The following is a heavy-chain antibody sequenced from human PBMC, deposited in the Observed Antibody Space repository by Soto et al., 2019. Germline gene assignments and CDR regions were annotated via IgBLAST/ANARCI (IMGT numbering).Heavy chain of an antibody. Sequence: ASVKVSCKASGYTFTSYGISCVRQAPGQGLEWMGWISAYNGNTNYAQKLQGRVTMTTDTSTSTAYMELRSLRSDDTAVYYCARVLRYFDWLSQMGSAAEYWGQGTLVTVSS. J-gene: IGHJ4*02. V-gene: IGHV1-18*01. CDR1: GYTFTSYG. CDR2: ISAYNGNT. CDR3: ARVLRYFDWLSQMGSAAEY. D-gene: IGHD3-9*01.